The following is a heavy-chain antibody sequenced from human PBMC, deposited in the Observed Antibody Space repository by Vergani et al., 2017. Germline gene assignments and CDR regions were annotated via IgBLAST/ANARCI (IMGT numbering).Heavy chain of an antibody. CDR1: GGSISSGDYY. CDR3: ARDTAMVTGYYYYYYMDV. J-gene: IGHJ6*03. D-gene: IGHD5-18*01. V-gene: IGHV4-30-4*08. Sequence: QVQLQESGPGLVKPSQTLSLTCTVSGGSISSGDYYWSWIRQPPGKGLEWIGYIYYSGSTYYNPSLKSRVTISVDTSKNLSSLKLSSVTAADTAVYYCARDTAMVTGYYYYYYMDVWGKGTTVTVSS. CDR2: IYYSGST.